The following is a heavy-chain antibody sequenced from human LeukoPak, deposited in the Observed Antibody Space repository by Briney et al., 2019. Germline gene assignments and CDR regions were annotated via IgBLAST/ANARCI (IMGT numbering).Heavy chain of an antibody. CDR2: IYYSGNT. CDR3: ARQTGSRLFILP. Sequence: SETLSLTCTVSGVSISSSNSYWGWIRQPPGKGLERIGSIYYSGNTYYNASLKSQVSISIDTSKNQFSLRLTSVTAADTAVYYCARQTGSRLFILPGGQGTLVTVSS. J-gene: IGHJ4*02. V-gene: IGHV4-39*01. D-gene: IGHD3/OR15-3a*01. CDR1: GVSISSSNSY.